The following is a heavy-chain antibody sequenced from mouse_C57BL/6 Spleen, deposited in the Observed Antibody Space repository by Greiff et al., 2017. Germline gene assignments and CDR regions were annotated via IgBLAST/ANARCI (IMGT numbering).Heavy chain of an antibody. Sequence: QVQLKQSGAELARPGASVKMSCKASGYTFTSYTMHWVKQRPGQGLEWIGYINPSSGYTKYNQKFKDKATLTADKSSSTAYMQLSSLTSEDSAVYYCARELKLGRFAYWGQGTLVTVSA. CDR3: ARELKLGRFAY. CDR1: GYTFTSYT. J-gene: IGHJ3*01. CDR2: INPSSGYT. V-gene: IGHV1-4*01. D-gene: IGHD4-1*01.